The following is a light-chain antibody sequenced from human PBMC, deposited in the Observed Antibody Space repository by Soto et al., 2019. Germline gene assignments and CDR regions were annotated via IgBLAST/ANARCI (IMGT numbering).Light chain of an antibody. V-gene: IGKV3-15*01. CDR3: LQYDSSPRT. Sequence: EIVMTQSPATLSVSPGGRATLSCRASQSISDTLAWYQQKPGQAPRLLIYGASTRATGFPARFSGSGSGTDFTLTISRLEPEDFAVYFCLQYDSSPRTFGQGTKVDIK. CDR1: QSISDT. J-gene: IGKJ1*01. CDR2: GAS.